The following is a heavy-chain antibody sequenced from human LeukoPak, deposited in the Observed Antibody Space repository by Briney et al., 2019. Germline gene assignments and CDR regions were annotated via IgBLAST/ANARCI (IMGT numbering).Heavy chain of an antibody. Sequence: ASVKVSCKASGYTFTGYYMHWVRQAPGQGLEWMGWINPNSGGTNYAQKFQGWVTMTRDTSISTAYMELSRLRFDDTAVYYCATLSTVSKHFDYWGQGTLVTVSS. CDR2: INPNSGGT. D-gene: IGHD4-11*01. CDR1: GYTFTGYY. CDR3: ATLSTVSKHFDY. V-gene: IGHV1-2*04. J-gene: IGHJ4*02.